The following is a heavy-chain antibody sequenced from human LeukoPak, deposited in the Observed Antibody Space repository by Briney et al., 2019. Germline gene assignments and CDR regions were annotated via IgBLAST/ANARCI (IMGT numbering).Heavy chain of an antibody. CDR2: IYYSGST. V-gene: IGHV4-39*01. D-gene: IGHD6-19*01. CDR3: ARQGKAVAALLDY. J-gene: IGHJ4*02. Sequence: SETLSLTCTVSGGSISSSSYYWGWIRQPPGKGLEWIGSIYYSGSTYYNPSLKSRVTISVDTSKNQFSLKLSSVTAADTAVYYCARQGKAVAALLDYWGQGTLVTVSS. CDR1: GGSISSSSYY.